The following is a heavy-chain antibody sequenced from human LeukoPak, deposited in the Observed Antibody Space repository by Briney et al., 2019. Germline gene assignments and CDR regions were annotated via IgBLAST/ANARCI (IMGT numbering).Heavy chain of an antibody. Sequence: GGSLRLSCAASGFTFSGHWMSWVRQAPGKGLEWVANINQDGSDKRYADSAKGRFTISRDNAKNSLNLQMNSRRAEDTAVYYCVRNGGSFDYWGQGALVTVSS. V-gene: IGHV3-7*01. D-gene: IGHD3-10*01. J-gene: IGHJ4*02. CDR2: INQDGSDK. CDR3: VRNGGSFDY. CDR1: GFTFSGHW.